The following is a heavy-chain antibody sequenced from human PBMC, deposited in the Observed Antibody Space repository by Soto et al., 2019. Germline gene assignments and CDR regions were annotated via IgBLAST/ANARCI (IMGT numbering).Heavy chain of an antibody. CDR3: AKRPLKYSGSYFDY. D-gene: IGHD1-26*01. CDR2: ISGSGGST. J-gene: IGHJ4*02. Sequence: EAQLLDSGGALVQPGGSLRLSCAASGFTFNNYPMNWVRQAPGKGLEWVSGISGSGGSTDYADSVKGRFTISRDNSKNTVYLQMNSLRAEDTAVYYCAKRPLKYSGSYFDYWGQGTLVTVSS. CDR1: GFTFNNYP. V-gene: IGHV3-23*01.